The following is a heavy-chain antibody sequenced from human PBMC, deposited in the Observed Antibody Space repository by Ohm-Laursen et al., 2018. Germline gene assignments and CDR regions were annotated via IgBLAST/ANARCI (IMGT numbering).Heavy chain of an antibody. CDR3: AKDQKQWLAYFDY. Sequence: SLRLSCSASGFTFSSYGMSWVRQAPGKGLEWVSAISDVGTSTYYADSVKGRFTISRDNSKNTLFLQMNSLRAEDTAVYYCAKDQKQWLAYFDYWGQGTLVTVSS. V-gene: IGHV3-23*01. J-gene: IGHJ4*02. CDR1: GFTFSSYG. CDR2: ISDVGTST. D-gene: IGHD6-19*01.